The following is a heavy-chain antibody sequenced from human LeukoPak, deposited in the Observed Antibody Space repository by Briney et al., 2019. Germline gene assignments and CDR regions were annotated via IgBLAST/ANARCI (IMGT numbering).Heavy chain of an antibody. CDR2: IYTSGST. D-gene: IGHD2-2*01. V-gene: IGHV4-61*02. CDR3: ARSRYQLLPGYNWFDP. CDR1: GGSISSSSYY. J-gene: IGHJ5*02. Sequence: PSETLSLTCTVSGGSISSSSYYWSWIRQPAGKGLEWIGRIYTSGSTNYNPSLKSRVTISVDTSKNQFSLKLSSVTAADTAVYYCARSRYQLLPGYNWFDPWGQGTLVTVSS.